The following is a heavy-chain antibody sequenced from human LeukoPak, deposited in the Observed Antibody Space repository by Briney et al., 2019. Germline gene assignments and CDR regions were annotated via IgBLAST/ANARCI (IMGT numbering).Heavy chain of an antibody. CDR3: ARGSSGWYKNDY. D-gene: IGHD6-19*01. CDR1: GYTFTSYD. J-gene: IGHJ4*02. Sequence: ASVKVSCKASGYTFTSYDINWVRQATGQGLEWMGWMNPNSGNTNYAQKLQGRVTMTTDTSTSTAYMELRSLRSDDTAVYYCARGSSGWYKNDYWGQGTLVTVSS. V-gene: IGHV1-8*01. CDR2: MNPNSGNT.